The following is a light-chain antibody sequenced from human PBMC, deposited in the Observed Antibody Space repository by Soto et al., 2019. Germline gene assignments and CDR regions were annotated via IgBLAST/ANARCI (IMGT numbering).Light chain of an antibody. J-gene: IGLJ3*02. CDR3: LLSYGGSLM. CDR1: TGAVTTDHF. CDR2: DTS. V-gene: IGLV7-46*01. Sequence: QAVVTQEPSLTVSPGGTVTLTCGSSTGAVTTDHFPYWFQQKPGQAPRTLISDTSDKHSWTPARFSGSLLGDKAALTLSGAQPEDEAEYYCLLSYGGSLMFGGGTQLTVL.